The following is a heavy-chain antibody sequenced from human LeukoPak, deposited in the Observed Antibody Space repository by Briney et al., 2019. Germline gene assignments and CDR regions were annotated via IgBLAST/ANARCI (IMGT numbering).Heavy chain of an antibody. Sequence: ASVKVSCKASGYTFTGYYMHWVRQAPGQGLEWMGRINPNSGGTNYAQKFQGRVTMTRDTSISTAYMELSRLRSDDTAVYYCARGSMTTVTIDNWFDPWGQGTLVTASS. D-gene: IGHD4-17*01. CDR3: ARGSMTTVTIDNWFDP. CDR2: INPNSGGT. J-gene: IGHJ5*02. CDR1: GYTFTGYY. V-gene: IGHV1-2*06.